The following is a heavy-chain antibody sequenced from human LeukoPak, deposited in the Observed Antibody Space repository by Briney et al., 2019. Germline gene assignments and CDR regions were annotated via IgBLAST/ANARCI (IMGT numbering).Heavy chain of an antibody. Sequence: ASQTLSLXCTVSGGSNSSGDYYWSWIRQPPGKGPEWIGYIYYSGSTYYNPSLKSRVIISVDTSKNQFPLKLSSVTAADTAVYYCAREVTYYDSSGYYSPAFDIWGQGTMVTVSS. D-gene: IGHD3-22*01. CDR2: IYYSGST. CDR3: AREVTYYDSSGYYSPAFDI. V-gene: IGHV4-30-4*08. CDR1: GGSNSSGDYY. J-gene: IGHJ3*02.